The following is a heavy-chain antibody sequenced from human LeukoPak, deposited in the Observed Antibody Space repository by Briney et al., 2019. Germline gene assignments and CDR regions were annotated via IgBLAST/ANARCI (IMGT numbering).Heavy chain of an antibody. V-gene: IGHV3-66*01. CDR3: ARGGAGTEYYYGMDV. D-gene: IGHD6-19*01. Sequence: GGSLRLSCAASGFTVSSNYMSWVRQAPGKGLEWVSVIYSGGSTYYADSVKGRFTISRDNSKNTLYLQMNSLRAEDTAVYYCARGGAGTEYYYGMDVWGQGTTVTVSS. CDR2: IYSGGST. CDR1: GFTVSSNY. J-gene: IGHJ6*02.